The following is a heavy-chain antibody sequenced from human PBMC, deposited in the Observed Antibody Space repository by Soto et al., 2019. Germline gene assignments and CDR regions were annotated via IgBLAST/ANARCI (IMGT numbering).Heavy chain of an antibody. CDR1: GGSFSGYY. V-gene: IGHV4-34*01. Sequence: QVQLQQWGAGLLKPSETLSLTCAVYGGSFSGYYWSWIRQPPGKGLEWIGEINHSGSTNYNPSLKSRVTISVDTSKNQFSLKLSSVTAADTAVYYCATTGSKEGRWLIGNELDYWGQGTLVTVSS. CDR3: ATTGSKEGRWLIGNELDY. CDR2: INHSGST. D-gene: IGHD2-15*01. J-gene: IGHJ4*02.